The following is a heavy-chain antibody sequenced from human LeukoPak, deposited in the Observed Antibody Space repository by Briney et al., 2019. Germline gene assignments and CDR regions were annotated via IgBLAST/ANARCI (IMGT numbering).Heavy chain of an antibody. CDR1: EYTFTSYA. V-gene: IGHV7-4-1*02. Sequence: ASVKVSCKTSEYTFTSYAMNWVRQAPGQGLEWMGWINTNTGNPTYAQAFTGRFVFSLDTSVSTAYLQISSLKAEDTAVYYCARAVSQNTAVFDYWGQGTLVTVSS. CDR3: ARAVSQNTAVFDY. J-gene: IGHJ4*02. D-gene: IGHD6-13*01. CDR2: INTNTGNP.